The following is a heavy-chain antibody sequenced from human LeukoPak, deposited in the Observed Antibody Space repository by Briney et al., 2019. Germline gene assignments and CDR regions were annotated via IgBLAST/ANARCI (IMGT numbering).Heavy chain of an antibody. Sequence: ASVKVSCKASGYTFTGYYMHWVRQAPGQGLEWMGWINPNSGGTNYAQKFQGRVTMTRDTSISTAYMELSRLRSDDTAVYYCARLDLDLFGRPGRGEVVVTWYYFDYWGQGTLVTVSS. J-gene: IGHJ4*02. CDR1: GYTFTGYY. D-gene: IGHD3-22*01. CDR2: INPNSGGT. V-gene: IGHV1-2*02. CDR3: ARLDLDLFGRPGRGEVVVTWYYFDY.